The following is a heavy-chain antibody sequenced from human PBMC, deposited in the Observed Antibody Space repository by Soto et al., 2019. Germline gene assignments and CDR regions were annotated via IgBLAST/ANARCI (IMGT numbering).Heavy chain of an antibody. D-gene: IGHD2-2*01. CDR1: GFTFDDYA. Sequence: SLKISCAASGFTFDDYAMHWVRQAPGKGLEWVSGISWNSGSIGYADSVKGRFTISRDNAKNSLYLQMNSLRAEDTALYYCAKDIRLDCSSTSCYAFDIWGQGTMVTVSS. CDR2: ISWNSGSI. V-gene: IGHV3-9*01. CDR3: AKDIRLDCSSTSCYAFDI. J-gene: IGHJ3*02.